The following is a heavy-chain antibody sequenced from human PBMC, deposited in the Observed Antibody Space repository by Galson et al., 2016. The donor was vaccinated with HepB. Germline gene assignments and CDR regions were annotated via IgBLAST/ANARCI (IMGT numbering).Heavy chain of an antibody. CDR1: GYTFTSYG. V-gene: IGHV1-18*01. Sequence: SVKVSCKASGYTFTSYGFTWVRQAPGQGLEWMGWISAYNGNTNYAQKFQGRVTITTDASTSTAYMDLRSLRSDDTAVYYCARDYGDDAYHFDYWGQGTLVTVSS. CDR3: ARDYGDDAYHFDY. J-gene: IGHJ4*02. D-gene: IGHD2-21*02. CDR2: ISAYNGNT.